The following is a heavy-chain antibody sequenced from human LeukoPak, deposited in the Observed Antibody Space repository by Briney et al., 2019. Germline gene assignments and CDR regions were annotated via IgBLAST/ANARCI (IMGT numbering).Heavy chain of an antibody. CDR2: ISRSGENT. J-gene: IGHJ4*01. Sequence: PGGSLRLSCEGSAFIFSGHWMNWVRQTPGKGLEWVSGISRSGENTFYADSVKGRFTISRDNSKNTLFLQMNSLRAEDTAVYYCADGCDGGTCAYGYWGHGTLVTVSS. CDR3: ADGCDGGTCAYGY. CDR1: AFIFSGHW. V-gene: IGHV3-23*01. D-gene: IGHD2-15*01.